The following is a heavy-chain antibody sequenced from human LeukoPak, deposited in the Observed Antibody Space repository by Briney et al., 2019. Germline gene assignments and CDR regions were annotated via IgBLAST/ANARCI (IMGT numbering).Heavy chain of an antibody. D-gene: IGHD3-10*01. J-gene: IGHJ4*02. CDR1: GFTVSTNY. CDR2: IHRDGST. Sequence: GGSLRLSCAVSGFTVSTNYMSWVRQAPGKGLEWVSIIHRDGSTYYADSVKGRFTISRDNSKNTLYIQMNSLRAEDTAVYYCARDGERVLAHDHWGQGTLVTVSS. CDR3: ARDGERVLAHDH. V-gene: IGHV3-66*01.